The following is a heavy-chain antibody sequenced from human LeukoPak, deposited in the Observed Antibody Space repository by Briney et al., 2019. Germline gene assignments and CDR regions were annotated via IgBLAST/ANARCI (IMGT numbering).Heavy chain of an antibody. J-gene: IGHJ4*02. CDR3: ARGRASGSFIIDC. D-gene: IGHD3-10*01. V-gene: IGHV3-21*01. Sequence: GGSLRLSCAASGFTFSSYSMNWVRQAPGKGLEWVSSISSSSSYIYYADSVKGRFTISRDNARNSLYLQMNSLRAEDTAIYYCARGRASGSFIIDCWGQGTLVTVSS. CDR1: GFTFSSYS. CDR2: ISSSSSYI.